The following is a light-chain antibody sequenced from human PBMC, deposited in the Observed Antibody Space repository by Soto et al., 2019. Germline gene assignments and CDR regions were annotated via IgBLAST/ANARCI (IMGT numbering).Light chain of an antibody. V-gene: IGKV1-39*01. CDR2: AAS. CDR1: QGISRY. Sequence: DIQMTQSPSSLSASVGDRVTITCRASQGISRYLNWYQQKPRTAPKLLIYAASSLQSGVPSRFSGSGSGTDFTLTISSLQPEDFATCYCQHSSSTPPEYTFGQGTNLEIK. CDR3: QHSSSTPPEYT. J-gene: IGKJ2*01.